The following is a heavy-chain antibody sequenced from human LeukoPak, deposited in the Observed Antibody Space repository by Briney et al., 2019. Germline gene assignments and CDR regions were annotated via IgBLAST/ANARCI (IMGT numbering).Heavy chain of an antibody. Sequence: KPSETMSLTCTVSGGSISPYFWSWIRQTPEKGLEWIGYINYDGSTNYNPSLKSRVTISLDASKSQFSLKLSSVTAADTAVYYCTRGGYYYLDVWGKGTTVTISS. CDR2: INYDGST. CDR1: GGSISPYF. V-gene: IGHV4-59*01. CDR3: TRGGYYYLDV. J-gene: IGHJ6*03.